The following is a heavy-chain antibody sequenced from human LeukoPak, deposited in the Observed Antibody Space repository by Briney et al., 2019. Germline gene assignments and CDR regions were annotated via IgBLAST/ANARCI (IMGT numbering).Heavy chain of an antibody. J-gene: IGHJ6*02. CDR3: ARTLGSGWSAYYYGMDV. V-gene: IGHV3-33*01. CDR1: GFTFSSYG. CDR2: IWYDGSNK. Sequence: GGSLRLSCAASGFTFSSYGMHWVRQAPGKGLEWVAVIWYDGSNKYYADSVKGRFTISRDNAKNSLYLQMNSLRAEDTAVYYCARTLGSGWSAYYYGMDVWGQGTTVTVSS. D-gene: IGHD6-19*01.